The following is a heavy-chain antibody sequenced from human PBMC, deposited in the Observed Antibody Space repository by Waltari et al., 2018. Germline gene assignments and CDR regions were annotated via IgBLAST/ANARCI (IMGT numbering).Heavy chain of an antibody. D-gene: IGHD5-12*01. CDR1: GFTFSSYA. Sequence: EVQLLESGGGLVQPGGSLRLSCAASGFTFSSYAMSWVRQAPGKGLEWVSVIYSGGSTYYADSVKGRFTISRDNSKNTLYLQMNSLRAEDTAVYYCAKWKGDGYNADAFDIWGQGTMVTVSS. CDR2: IYSGGST. V-gene: IGHV3-23*03. J-gene: IGHJ3*02. CDR3: AKWKGDGYNADAFDI.